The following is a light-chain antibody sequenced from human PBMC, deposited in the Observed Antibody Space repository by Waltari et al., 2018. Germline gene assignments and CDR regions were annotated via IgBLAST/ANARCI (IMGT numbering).Light chain of an antibody. CDR3: QQYYDYQRS. CDR1: QVVSTY. J-gene: IGKJ1*01. V-gene: IGKV1-8*01. Sequence: AIRMTQSPSSLSASTGDRVPITCRASQVVSTYLAWYQQKPGKAPKLRIYPASTLQRGVPVRFSGSGSGTDFTLSISCLQSEDFATYYCQQYYDYQRSFGQGTKVEIK. CDR2: PAS.